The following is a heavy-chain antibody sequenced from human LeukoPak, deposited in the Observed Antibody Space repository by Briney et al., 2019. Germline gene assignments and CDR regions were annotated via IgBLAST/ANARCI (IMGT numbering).Heavy chain of an antibody. D-gene: IGHD6-13*01. CDR3: ARAAAGLDY. J-gene: IGHJ4*02. V-gene: IGHV4-39*07. CDR1: GGSISSSSYY. CDR2: IYYSGST. Sequence: SETLSLTCTVSGGSISSSSYYWGWIRQPPGKGLEWIGSIYYSGSTYYNPSLKSRVTISVDTSKNQFSLKLSSVTAADTAVYYCARAAAGLDYWGQGTLVTVSS.